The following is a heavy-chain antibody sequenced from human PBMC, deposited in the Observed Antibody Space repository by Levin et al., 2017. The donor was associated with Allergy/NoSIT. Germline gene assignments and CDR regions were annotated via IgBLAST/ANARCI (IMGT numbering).Heavy chain of an antibody. J-gene: IGHJ4*02. CDR3: VTDESGDEDFDY. CDR1: GFILRTSD. D-gene: IGHD7-27*01. CDR2: ITKPSRTI. Sequence: ASVKVSCAASGFILRTSDMNWVRQAPGKGLEWISFITKPSRTISYADSVKGRFTVSRDNVKNLLYLDMNSLRAEDTAVYYCVTDESGDEDFDYWGQGTLVTVSS. V-gene: IGHV3-48*01.